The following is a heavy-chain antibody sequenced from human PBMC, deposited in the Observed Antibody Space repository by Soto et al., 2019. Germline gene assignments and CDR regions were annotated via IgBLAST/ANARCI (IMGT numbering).Heavy chain of an antibody. V-gene: IGHV3-66*01. J-gene: IGHJ6*03. D-gene: IGHD6-13*01. CDR3: ARVRSSSWPNYYYYYMDV. CDR1: GFTVSSNY. Sequence: GGSLRLSCAASGFTVSSNYMSWVRQAPGKGLEWVSVIYSGGSTYYADSVKGRFTISRDNSKNTLYLQMNSLRAEDTAVYYCARVRSSSWPNYYYYYMDVWGKGTTVTVSS. CDR2: IYSGGST.